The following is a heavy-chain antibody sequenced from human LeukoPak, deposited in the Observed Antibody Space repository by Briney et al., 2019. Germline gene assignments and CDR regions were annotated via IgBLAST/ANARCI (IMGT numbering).Heavy chain of an antibody. CDR1: VFTFSIYA. CDR2: IYSGGST. J-gene: IGHJ4*02. Sequence: GGSLRLSRAASVFTFSIYAMHWVRQAPAKGLEWGSVIYSGGSTHYADSVKGRFTISRDNSKNTLYLQMSSLRAEDTAVYYCARDRLHYDSLTGYPADWGQGTLVTVSS. V-gene: IGHV3-66*01. CDR3: ARDRLHYDSLTGYPAD. D-gene: IGHD3-9*01.